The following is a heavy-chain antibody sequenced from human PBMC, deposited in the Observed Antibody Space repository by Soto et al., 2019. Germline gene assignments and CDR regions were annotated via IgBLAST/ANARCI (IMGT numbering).Heavy chain of an antibody. V-gene: IGHV3-11*01. Sequence: PGGSLRISCAASGFTFSDYYMSWIRQAPGKGLEWVSYISSSGSTIYYADSVKGRFTISRDNAKNSLYLQMNSLRAEDTAVYYCALTAMAPHYYYYGMDVWGQGTTVTVSS. CDR2: ISSSGSTI. D-gene: IGHD5-18*01. J-gene: IGHJ6*02. CDR3: ALTAMAPHYYYYGMDV. CDR1: GFTFSDYY.